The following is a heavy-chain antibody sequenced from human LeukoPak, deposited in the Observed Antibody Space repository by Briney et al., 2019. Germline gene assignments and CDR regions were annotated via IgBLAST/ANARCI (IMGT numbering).Heavy chain of an antibody. V-gene: IGHV3-21*01. CDR1: GFTFSSYS. J-gene: IGHJ4*02. Sequence: GGSLRLSCAASGFTFSSYSMNWLRQAPGKGLEWVSSISSSSSYIYYADSVKGRFTISRDNAKNSLYLQMNSLIVEDTAVYYCARRAIAEGFDYWGQGTLVTVSS. D-gene: IGHD6-13*01. CDR2: ISSSSSYI. CDR3: ARRAIAEGFDY.